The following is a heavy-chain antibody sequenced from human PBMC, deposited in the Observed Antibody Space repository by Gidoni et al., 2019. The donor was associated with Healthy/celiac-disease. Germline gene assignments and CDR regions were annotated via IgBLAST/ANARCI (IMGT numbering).Heavy chain of an antibody. CDR2: ISWNSGSI. CDR1: GVTLDVYA. V-gene: IGHV3-9*01. CDR3: AKDIVSTVDWGTAVDY. J-gene: IGHJ4*02. D-gene: IGHD5-12*01. Sequence: EVQLVESGGGLVQPARSLRRSCAASGVTLDVYAMHWVRQAPGKGLEWVSGISWNSGSIGYADSVKGRFTISRDNAKNSLYLQMNSLRAEDTALYYCAKDIVSTVDWGTAVDYWGQGTLVTVSS.